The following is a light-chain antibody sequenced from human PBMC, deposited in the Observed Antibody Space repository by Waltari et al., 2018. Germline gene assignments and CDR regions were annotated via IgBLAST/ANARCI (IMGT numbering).Light chain of an antibody. Sequence: DIQMTQSPSSLSPSVGDRVIITCRASQAINTFLAWFQQKPGKAPRSLIYAASTLQSGVSSNFSGSGSGTNFTLTISSLQPEDCATYYCQQYNSFPPTFGGGTRVEI. CDR3: QQYNSFPPT. CDR2: AAS. J-gene: IGKJ4*01. CDR1: QAINTF. V-gene: IGKV1-16*02.